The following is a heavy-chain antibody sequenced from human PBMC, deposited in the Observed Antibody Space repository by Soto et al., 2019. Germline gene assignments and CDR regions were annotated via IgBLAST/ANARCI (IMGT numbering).Heavy chain of an antibody. V-gene: IGHV5-51*01. CDR1: GYSFSNYW. Sequence: PGESLKISCEGSGYSFSNYWIAWVRQMPGKGLEWMGIIYPADSDTRYSPSFQGQVTISADKYINTAYLQWSSLKASDTATYYCARQSHDNSGGGYYYYGLDVWGQGTTVTVSS. D-gene: IGHD2-15*01. CDR2: IYPADSDT. CDR3: ARQSHDNSGGGYYYYGLDV. J-gene: IGHJ6*02.